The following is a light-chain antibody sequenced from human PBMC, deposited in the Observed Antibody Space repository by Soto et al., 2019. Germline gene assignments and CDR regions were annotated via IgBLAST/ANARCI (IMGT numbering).Light chain of an antibody. Sequence: DIVMTQSPLSLPVTPGEPASISCRSSQSLLHSNGYNYLDWYLQKPGQSPQLLIYLGSNRASGVPYRFSGSGSGTAFTLKISGGEAEDVGIYYCMQALQTRYTFGQGTKLEIK. V-gene: IGKV2-28*01. J-gene: IGKJ2*01. CDR3: MQALQTRYT. CDR1: QSLLHSNGYNY. CDR2: LGS.